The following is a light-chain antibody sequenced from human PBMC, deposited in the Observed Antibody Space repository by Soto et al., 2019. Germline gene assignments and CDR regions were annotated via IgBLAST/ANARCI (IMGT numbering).Light chain of an antibody. Sequence: QSVLTQPPSVSAAPGQTVTISCSGSSSNIGNNYVSWYQQLPGTAPKLLIYDNNKRPSGIPDRFSGSKSATSATLDITGLQTGDEADYYCGTWDNSLSAVVFGGGTKLTVL. V-gene: IGLV1-51*01. J-gene: IGLJ2*01. CDR3: GTWDNSLSAVV. CDR1: SSNIGNNY. CDR2: DNN.